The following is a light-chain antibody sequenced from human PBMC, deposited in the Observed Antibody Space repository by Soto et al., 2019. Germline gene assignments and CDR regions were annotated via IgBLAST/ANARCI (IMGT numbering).Light chain of an antibody. J-gene: IGLJ2*01. Sequence: QSVLTQPPSVSGAPGQRATISCTGSGSNIGAGYDVHWYQQLPGTAPKLLIYGNINRPSGVPDRFSGSKSGTSASLAITGLQAEDEADYYCQSYDSSLLFGGGTKLTVL. CDR2: GNI. CDR3: QSYDSSLL. V-gene: IGLV1-40*01. CDR1: GSNIGAGYD.